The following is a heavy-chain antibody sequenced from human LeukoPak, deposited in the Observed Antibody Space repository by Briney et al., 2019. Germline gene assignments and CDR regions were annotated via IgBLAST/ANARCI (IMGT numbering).Heavy chain of an antibody. D-gene: IGHD2-15*01. CDR1: GFTVSSNY. Sequence: GGSLRLSCAASGFTVSSNYMRWVRQAPGKGLEWVSVIYSGGSTYHADSVKGRFTISRDNSKNTLYLQMNSLRAEDTAVYYCARAGDIVVVVAATGVDAFDIWGQGTMVTVSS. CDR3: ARAGDIVVVVAATGVDAFDI. V-gene: IGHV3-53*01. CDR2: IYSGGST. J-gene: IGHJ3*02.